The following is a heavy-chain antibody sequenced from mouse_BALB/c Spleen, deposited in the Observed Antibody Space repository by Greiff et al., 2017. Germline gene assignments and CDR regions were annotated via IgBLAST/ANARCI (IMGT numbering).Heavy chain of an antibody. CDR2: ISDGGSYT. Sequence: EVQLVESGGGLVKPGGSLKLSCAASGFTFSDYYMYWVRQTPEKRLEWVATISDGGSYTYYPDSVKGRFTISRDNAKNNLYLQMSSLKSEDTAMYYCARGYGSSLYYFDYWGQGTTLTVSS. CDR1: GFTFSDYY. CDR3: ARGYGSSLYYFDY. J-gene: IGHJ2*01. V-gene: IGHV5-4*02. D-gene: IGHD1-1*01.